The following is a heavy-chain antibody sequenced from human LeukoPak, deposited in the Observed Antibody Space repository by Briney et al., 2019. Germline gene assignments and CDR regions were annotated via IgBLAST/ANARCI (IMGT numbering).Heavy chain of an antibody. D-gene: IGHD3-3*01. CDR1: GYTFTGYY. Sequence: ASVKVSCKASGYTFTGYYMHWVRQAPGQGLEWMGWINPNSGGTNYAQKFQGRVTMTRDTSISTAYMELSRLRSDDTAVYYCARYPLEWLLSTVTGLGYWGQGTLVTVSS. V-gene: IGHV1-2*02. CDR2: INPNSGGT. CDR3: ARYPLEWLLSTVTGLGY. J-gene: IGHJ4*02.